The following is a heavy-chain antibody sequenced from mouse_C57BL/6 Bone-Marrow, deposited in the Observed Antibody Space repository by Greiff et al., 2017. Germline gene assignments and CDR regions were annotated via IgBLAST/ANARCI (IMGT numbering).Heavy chain of an antibody. CDR1: GYTFTSYW. J-gene: IGHJ2*01. Sequence: QVQLQQPGAELVKPGASVKMSCKASGYTFTSYWITWVKQRPGQGLEWIGDIYPGSGSTNYNEKFKSKATLTVDTSSSTAYMQLSSLTSEDSAVYYCARRARLRRRRPYYCDYWGQGTTLTVSS. D-gene: IGHD2-2*01. CDR3: ARRARLRRRRPYYCDY. CDR2: IYPGSGST. V-gene: IGHV1-55*01.